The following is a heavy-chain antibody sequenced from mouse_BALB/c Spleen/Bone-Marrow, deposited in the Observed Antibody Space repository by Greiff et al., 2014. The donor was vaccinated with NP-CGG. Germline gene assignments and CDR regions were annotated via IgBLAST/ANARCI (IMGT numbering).Heavy chain of an antibody. CDR1: GYTFSSYW. CDR2: ILPGSGST. Sequence: VQLQQSRAELMKPGASVKISCKATGYTFSSYWIEWVKQRPGHGLEWIGEILPGSGSTNYNEKFKGKATFTADTSSNTAYMQLSSLTSEDSAVYYCAPFYGRFAYWGQGTLVTVSA. J-gene: IGHJ3*01. V-gene: IGHV1-9*01. D-gene: IGHD1-1*02. CDR3: APFYGRFAY.